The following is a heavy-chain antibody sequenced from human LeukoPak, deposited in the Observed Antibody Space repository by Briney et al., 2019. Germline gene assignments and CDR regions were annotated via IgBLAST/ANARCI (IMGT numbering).Heavy chain of an antibody. Sequence: SQTLSLTCTVSGGSISSGSFYWSCIRQPAGKGLEWIGRIYTSGSTNYNPSLKSRVTISVDTSKNQFSLKLSSVTAADTAVYYWARSGAAMVIALFDYWGQGTLVTVSS. V-gene: IGHV4-61*02. J-gene: IGHJ4*02. CDR2: IYTSGST. D-gene: IGHD5-18*01. CDR3: ARSGAAMVIALFDY. CDR1: GGSISSGSFY.